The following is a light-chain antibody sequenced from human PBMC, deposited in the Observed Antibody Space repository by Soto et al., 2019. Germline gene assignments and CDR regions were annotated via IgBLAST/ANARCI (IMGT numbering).Light chain of an antibody. V-gene: IGKV3D-15*01. J-gene: IGKJ2*01. CDR1: LRVSTN. Sequence: EIVMTQSPATLSASPGERATLSCRASLRVSTNLAWYQQKPGLAPRLLIYGASTSASGIPARFSFCGSDTDFTLTISSLQYEDFAVYYCQQYDNWPPHTFGQGTRVEIK. CDR2: GAS. CDR3: QQYDNWPPHT.